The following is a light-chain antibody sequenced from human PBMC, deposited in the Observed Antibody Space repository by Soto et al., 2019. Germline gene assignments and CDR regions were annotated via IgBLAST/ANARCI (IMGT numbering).Light chain of an antibody. Sequence: ELVLTQSPATLSLYTGERATLSCRASQSVSSYLAWYQQKPGQAPRLLIYGASSRATGIPDRFSGSGSGTDFTLTISRLEPEDLALYYWQQYGSSPWTFGQGTKV. CDR3: QQYGSSPWT. J-gene: IGKJ1*01. CDR2: GAS. V-gene: IGKV3-20*01. CDR1: QSVSSY.